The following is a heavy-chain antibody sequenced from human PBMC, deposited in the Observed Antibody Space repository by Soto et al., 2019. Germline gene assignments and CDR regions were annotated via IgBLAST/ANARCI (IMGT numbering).Heavy chain of an antibody. CDR3: AKETLGIADY. J-gene: IGHJ4*01. CDR1: GFNFNSYG. Sequence: PGGSLRLSCAASGFNFNSYGMHWVRQAPGKVLEWVAVISSVVNNKYYADSVKGRFTLSTDNSKNTLYLHINSVLKKETGMYYCAKETLGIADYWGHGTLVTVSS. D-gene: IGHD7-27*01. CDR2: ISSVVNNK. V-gene: IGHV3-30*18.